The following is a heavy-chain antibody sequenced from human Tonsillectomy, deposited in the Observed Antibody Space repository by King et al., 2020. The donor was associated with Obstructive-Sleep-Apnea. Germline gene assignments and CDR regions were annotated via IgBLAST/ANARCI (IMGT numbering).Heavy chain of an antibody. CDR3: ARTIAAAGTGLFDY. CDR1: GGSISSYY. Sequence: VQLQESGPGLVKPSETLSLTCTVSGGSISSYYWTWILQPPGKGLEWIGYIYYSGSTNYTPSLKSRVTISVDTSKNHFSLKLSSVTAADTAVYYCARTIAAAGTGLFDYWGQGTLVTVSS. CDR2: IYYSGST. V-gene: IGHV4-59*08. J-gene: IGHJ4*02. D-gene: IGHD6-13*01.